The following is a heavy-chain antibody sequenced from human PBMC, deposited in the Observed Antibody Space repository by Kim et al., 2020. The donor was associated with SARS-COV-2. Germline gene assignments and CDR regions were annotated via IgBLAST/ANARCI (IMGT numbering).Heavy chain of an antibody. CDR2: IYYSGST. CDR1: GGSISSSSYY. J-gene: IGHJ3*02. D-gene: IGHD3-10*01. CDR3: ARDRTMVRGRDDAFDI. Sequence: SETLSLTCTVSGGSISSSSYYWGWIRQPPGKGLEWIGSIYYSGSTYYNPSLKSRVTISVDTSKNQFSLKLSSVTAADTAVYYCARDRTMVRGRDDAFDIWGQGTMVTVSS. V-gene: IGHV4-39*07.